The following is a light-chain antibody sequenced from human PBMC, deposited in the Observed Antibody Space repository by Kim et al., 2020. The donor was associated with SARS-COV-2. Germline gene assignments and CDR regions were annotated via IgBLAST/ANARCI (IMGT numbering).Light chain of an antibody. CDR3: SSYTVSTTVV. CDR1: SNDVGGSNF. J-gene: IGLJ3*02. Sequence: QSVLTQPASVSGSPGQSITISCTGTSNDVGGSNFVSWYQQHPDKAPKLMIYSVDNRPSGVSNRFSGSKSGNTASLTISGPQPEDEADYYCSSYTVSTTVVFGGGTQLTVL. V-gene: IGLV2-14*03. CDR2: SVD.